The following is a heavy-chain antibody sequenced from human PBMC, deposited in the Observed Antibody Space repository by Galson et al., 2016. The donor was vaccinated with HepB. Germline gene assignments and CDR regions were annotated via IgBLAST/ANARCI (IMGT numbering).Heavy chain of an antibody. CDR2: IFYGGNT. D-gene: IGHD6-19*01. J-gene: IGHJ4*02. CDR3: ARGGWYGEEVDFDS. Sequence: TLSLTCAVSRVSITTDGYAWTWIRQAPGKGLEWIGYIFYGGNTYYKTSLKSRVTISLDTSTNEFSLKLSSVTAADTAVYFCARGGWYGEEVDFDSWGQGTLVTVSS. CDR1: RVSITTDGYA. V-gene: IGHV4-30-2*01.